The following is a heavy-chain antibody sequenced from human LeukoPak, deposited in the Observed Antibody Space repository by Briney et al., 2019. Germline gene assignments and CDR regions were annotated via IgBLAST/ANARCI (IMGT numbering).Heavy chain of an antibody. CDR1: GGSFSGYY. Sequence: SETLSLTCAVYGGSFSGYYWSWIRQPPGKVREWMGIINHNGSTNYNPSLKSQVTISVDTSNNHFSLKLRSVTVADTAVSYCARRLVQIIAVAGTVVLDQWGQGPLVTVSS. CDR3: ARRLVQIIAVAGTVVLDQ. D-gene: IGHD6-19*01. CDR2: INHNGST. J-gene: IGHJ4*02. V-gene: IGHV4-34*01.